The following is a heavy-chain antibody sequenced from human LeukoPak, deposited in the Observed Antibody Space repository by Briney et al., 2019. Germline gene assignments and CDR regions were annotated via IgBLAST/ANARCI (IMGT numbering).Heavy chain of an antibody. V-gene: IGHV3-11*01. CDR2: IGSSGSTI. CDR3: ARDRYCSGGSCYDSVAGPIDY. Sequence: GGSLRLSCAASGFTFSDYYMSWIRQAPGKGLEWVSYIGSSGSTIYYADSVKGRFTISRDNAKNSLYLQMNSLRAEDTAVYYCARDRYCSGGSCYDSVAGPIDYWGQGTLVTVSS. J-gene: IGHJ4*02. D-gene: IGHD2-15*01. CDR1: GFTFSDYY.